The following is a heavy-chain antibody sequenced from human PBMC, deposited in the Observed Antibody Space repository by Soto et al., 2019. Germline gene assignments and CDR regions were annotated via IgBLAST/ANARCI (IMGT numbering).Heavy chain of an antibody. V-gene: IGHV3-23*01. CDR2: ISGSGGST. D-gene: IGHD5-12*01. CDR3: AKGPKKPTRLIVAPFDY. CDR1: GFTFSSYA. Sequence: EVQLLESGGGLVQPGGSLRLSCAASGFTFSSYAMSWVRQAPGKGLEWVSAISGSGGSTYYADSVKGRFTISRDNSKTTLYLQMNSLRAEDTAVYYCAKGPKKPTRLIVAPFDYWGQGTLVTVSS. J-gene: IGHJ4*02.